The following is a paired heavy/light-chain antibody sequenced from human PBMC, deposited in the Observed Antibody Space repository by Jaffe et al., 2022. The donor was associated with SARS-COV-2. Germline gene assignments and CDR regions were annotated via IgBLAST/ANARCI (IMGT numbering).Light chain of an antibody. CDR1: QSVLYSSNNKNY. J-gene: IGKJ2*01. CDR2: WAS. CDR3: QQYYSTPGT. V-gene: IGKV4-1*01. Sequence: DIVMTQSPDSLAVSLGERATINCKSSQSVLYSSNNKNYLAWYQQKPGQPPKLLIYWASTRESGVPDRFSGSGSGTDFTLTISSLQAEDVAVYYCQQYYSTPGTFGQGTKLEIK.
Heavy chain of an antibody. CDR2: IYYSGST. J-gene: IGHJ4*02. Sequence: QVQLQESGPGLVKPSETLSLTCTVSGGSISSYYWSWIRQPPGKGLEWIGYIYYSGSTNYNPSLKSRVTISVDTSKNQFSLKLSSVTAADTAVYYCARRKRITMVRGVWGPYDYWGQGTLVTVSS. CDR1: GGSISSYY. D-gene: IGHD3-10*01. V-gene: IGHV4-59*01. CDR3: ARRKRITMVRGVWGPYDY.